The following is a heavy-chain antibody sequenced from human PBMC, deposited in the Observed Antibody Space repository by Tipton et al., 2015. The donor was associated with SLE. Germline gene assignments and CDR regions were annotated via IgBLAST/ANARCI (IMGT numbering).Heavy chain of an antibody. CDR3: ARSAYDSLEP. CDR1: GGSMAHYY. CDR2: IYAAGDT. V-gene: IGHV4-4*07. D-gene: IGHD5-12*01. Sequence: TLSLTCTVSGGSMAHYYWNWIRQSAGKGLEWIGRIYAAGDTDYNPSLKSRVTLALDTSKKQLSMKMTSVTVADTAVYFCARSAYDSLEPWGQGILVTVSS. J-gene: IGHJ5*02.